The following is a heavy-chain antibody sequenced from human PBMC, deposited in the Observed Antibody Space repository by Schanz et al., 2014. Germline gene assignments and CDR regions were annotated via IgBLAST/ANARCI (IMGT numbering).Heavy chain of an antibody. CDR2: VSSYDTTV. V-gene: IGHV3-11*01. Sequence: QVQLLESGGGLFKPGGSLRLSCAGSGFTFADYYMTWIRQAPGKGLEWISYVSSYDTTVSYADSVKGRFTISRDNAKNSVYLQMNSLRVEDTAVYYCARYGFRKFGVVYGLDVWGQGPTVTVS. CDR1: GFTFADYY. CDR3: ARYGFRKFGVVYGLDV. J-gene: IGHJ6*02. D-gene: IGHD3-3*01.